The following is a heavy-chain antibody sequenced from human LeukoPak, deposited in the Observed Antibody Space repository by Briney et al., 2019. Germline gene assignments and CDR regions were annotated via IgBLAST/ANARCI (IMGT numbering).Heavy chain of an antibody. CDR1: GFTFSTYW. CDR3: TRTRYDGTYFDF. D-gene: IGHD1-26*01. CDR2: IQSDGTGT. V-gene: IGHV3-74*01. Sequence: QTGGSLRLSCEASGFTFSTYWMHWVRQAPGKGLVWVSRIQSDGTGTTYADSVRGRFTISRDNAKSTLYLHMNSLRAEDTAVYYCTRTRYDGTYFDFWGQGTLVTVSS. J-gene: IGHJ4*02.